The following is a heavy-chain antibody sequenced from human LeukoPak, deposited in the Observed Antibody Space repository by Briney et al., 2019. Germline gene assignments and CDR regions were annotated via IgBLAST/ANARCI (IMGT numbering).Heavy chain of an antibody. CDR3: AKVGEPNPWFDP. CDR1: GFTFSSYA. V-gene: IGHV3-23*01. Sequence: PGGSLRLSCAASGFTFSSYAMSWVRQAPGKGLEWVSAISGSGGSTYYADSVKGRFTISRDNSKNTLYLQMSSLRAEDTAVYYCAKVGEPNPWFDPWGQGTLVTVSS. J-gene: IGHJ5*02. D-gene: IGHD1-26*01. CDR2: ISGSGGST.